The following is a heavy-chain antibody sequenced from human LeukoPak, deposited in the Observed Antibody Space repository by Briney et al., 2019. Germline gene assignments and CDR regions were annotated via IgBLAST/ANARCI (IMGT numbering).Heavy chain of an antibody. CDR2: LYYSGST. Sequence: PSETLSLTCTVSGGSISSYYWTWIRQPPGKGLEWIGSLYYSGSTNYNPSLKSRVTISVDTSKNQFSLKLSSVTAADTAVYYCTRRHVEYSSSSDPYYFDYWGQGTLVTVSS. CDR3: TRRHVEYSSSSDPYYFDY. D-gene: IGHD6-6*01. V-gene: IGHV4-59*01. CDR1: GGSISSYY. J-gene: IGHJ4*02.